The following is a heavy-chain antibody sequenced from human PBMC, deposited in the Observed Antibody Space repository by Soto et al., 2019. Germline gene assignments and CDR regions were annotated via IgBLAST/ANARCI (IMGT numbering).Heavy chain of an antibody. J-gene: IGHJ6*02. V-gene: IGHV3-13*01. CDR2: IGTAGDT. D-gene: IGHD3-22*01. CDR3: ARDREYHYDSSGYGVYGMDV. CDR1: GFTFSSYD. Sequence: GGSLRLSCAASGFTFSSYDMHWVRQATGKGLEWVSAIGTAGDTYYPGSVKGRFTISRENAKNSLYLQMNSLRAEDTAVYYCARDREYHYDSSGYGVYGMDVWGQGTTVTVSS.